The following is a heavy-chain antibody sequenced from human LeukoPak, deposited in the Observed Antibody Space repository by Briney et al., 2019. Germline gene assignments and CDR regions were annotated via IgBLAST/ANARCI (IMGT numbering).Heavy chain of an antibody. V-gene: IGHV1-46*01. CDR2: INPSGGST. CDR1: GYTFTSYY. CDR3: AREGSTYNWNYVPAFDI. J-gene: IGHJ3*02. D-gene: IGHD1-7*01. Sequence: ASVKVSCKASGYTFTSYYMHWVRQAPGQGLEWMGIINPSGGSTSYAQKFQGRVTLTRDTSISTAYMELSRLRSDDTAVYYCAREGSTYNWNYVPAFDIWGQGTMVTVSS.